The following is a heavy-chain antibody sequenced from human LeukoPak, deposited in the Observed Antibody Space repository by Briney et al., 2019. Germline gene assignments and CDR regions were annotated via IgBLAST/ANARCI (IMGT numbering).Heavy chain of an antibody. J-gene: IGHJ5*02. CDR2: INPNSGGT. CDR3: ARDDGVGMVRGVSFDP. Sequence: ASVKVSCKASGYTFTGYYMHWVRQAPGQGLEWMGWINPNSGGTNYAQKFQGRVTMTRDTSTSTAYMELSRLRSDDTAVYYCARDDGVGMVRGVSFDPWGQGTLVTVSS. CDR1: GYTFTGYY. D-gene: IGHD3-10*01. V-gene: IGHV1-2*02.